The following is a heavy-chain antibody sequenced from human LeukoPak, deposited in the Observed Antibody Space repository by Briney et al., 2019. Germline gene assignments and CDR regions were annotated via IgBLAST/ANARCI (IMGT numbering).Heavy chain of an antibody. CDR3: ARDKTTSSYYYYGMDV. Sequence: TGGSLRLSCAASGFTFNNVGMSWVRQAPGKGLEWVSSISGSDETTYYADSVKGRFTISRDNSKNTLYLHMNSLRAEDTAVYYCARDKTTSSYYYYGMDVWGQGTTVTVSS. D-gene: IGHD4-17*01. V-gene: IGHV3-23*01. J-gene: IGHJ6*02. CDR2: ISGSDETT. CDR1: GFTFNNVG.